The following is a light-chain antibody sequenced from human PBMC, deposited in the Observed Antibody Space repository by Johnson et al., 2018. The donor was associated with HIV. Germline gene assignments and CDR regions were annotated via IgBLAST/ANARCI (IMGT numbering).Light chain of an antibody. CDR1: SSNIGNNY. J-gene: IGLJ1*01. CDR3: GTWDRNLSAGF. V-gene: IGLV1-51*01. CDR2: DNN. Sequence: QSVLTQPPSVSAAPGQKVTISCSGSSSNIGNNYVSWYQQLPGTAPKLLIYDNNKRPSGIPDRFSGSKSGTSATMGITGLQTGDEADYYCGTWDRNLSAGFFGTGTKVTGL.